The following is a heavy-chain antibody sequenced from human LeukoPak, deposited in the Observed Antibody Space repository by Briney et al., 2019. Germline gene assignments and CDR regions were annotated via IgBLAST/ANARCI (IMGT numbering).Heavy chain of an antibody. CDR3: AKVGHIVGAQYFDY. D-gene: IGHD1-26*01. Sequence: GGSLRLSCGGSGFTFSNAWMNWVRQAPGKGLEWIGRIKSKPDGGTTDYAAPVKGRFIVSRDDSKNTLYLQMNSLKTEDTALYYCAKVGHIVGAQYFDYWGQGTLVTVSS. J-gene: IGHJ4*02. CDR1: GFTFSNAW. CDR2: IKSKPDGGTT. V-gene: IGHV3-15*01.